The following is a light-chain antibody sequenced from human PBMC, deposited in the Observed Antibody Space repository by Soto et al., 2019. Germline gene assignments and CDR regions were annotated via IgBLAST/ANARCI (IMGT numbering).Light chain of an antibody. CDR1: SSDVGAYDY. Sequence: QSALTQPPSASGSPEQSVTISCTGTSSDVGAYDYVSWYQQHPGNAPKLMIYEVSQRPSGVPDRFSGSKSGNTASLTISGLQAEDEGDYYCSSFAGMYNLLFGGGTKVTVL. J-gene: IGLJ2*01. CDR3: SSFAGMYNLL. CDR2: EVS. V-gene: IGLV2-8*01.